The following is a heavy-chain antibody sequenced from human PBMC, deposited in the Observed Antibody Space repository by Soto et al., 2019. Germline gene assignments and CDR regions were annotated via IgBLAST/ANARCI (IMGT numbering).Heavy chain of an antibody. CDR2: ISTYTDNT. V-gene: IGHV1-18*01. Sequence: QVHLVQSGAEVKKPGASVKVSCKASGYTFTNYDINWVRQAPGQGLEWMGWISTYTDNTNYAQKLQGRVTMTTDTXTXTXXMELRSLRSDDTAVYYCARGYYYGSGRPTPGGMDVWGQGTTVTVSS. CDR1: GYTFTNYD. D-gene: IGHD3-10*01. J-gene: IGHJ6*02. CDR3: ARGYYYGSGRPTPGGMDV.